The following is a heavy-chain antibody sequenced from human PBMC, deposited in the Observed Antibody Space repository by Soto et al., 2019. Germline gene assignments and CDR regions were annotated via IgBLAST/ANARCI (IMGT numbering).Heavy chain of an antibody. CDR2: SRSKANSYAT. CDR3: TGLYYYGAGGY. V-gene: IGHV3-73*02. J-gene: IGHJ4*02. CDR1: GFTFSGSA. Sequence: EVQLVESGGGLVQPGGSLKLSCAASGFTFSGSAMHWVRQASGKGLEGVGRSRSKANSYATAYAASVKGRFTISRDDSKNTAYLQMNSLKTEDTAVYYCTGLYYYGAGGYWGQGTLVTVSS. D-gene: IGHD3-10*01.